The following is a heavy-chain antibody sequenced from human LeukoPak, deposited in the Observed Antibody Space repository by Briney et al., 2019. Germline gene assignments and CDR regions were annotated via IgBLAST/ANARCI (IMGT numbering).Heavy chain of an antibody. Sequence: GGSLRLSCAASGFTFSSYAMSWVRQAPGKGLEWVSYISSSGSTIYYADSVKGRFTISRDNAKNSLYLQMNSLRAEDTAVYYCAKNAVVDYGGNSGDYWGQGTLVTVSS. J-gene: IGHJ4*02. CDR1: GFTFSSYA. CDR3: AKNAVVDYGGNSGDY. V-gene: IGHV3-48*04. D-gene: IGHD4-23*01. CDR2: ISSSGSTI.